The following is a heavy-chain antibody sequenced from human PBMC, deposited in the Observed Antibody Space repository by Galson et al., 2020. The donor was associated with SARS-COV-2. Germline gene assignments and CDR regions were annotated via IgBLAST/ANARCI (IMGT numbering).Heavy chain of an antibody. CDR1: GFTFSSYS. J-gene: IGHJ4*02. V-gene: IGHV3-21*01. CDR3: ARDLWQWLVDY. D-gene: IGHD6-19*01. CDR2: ISSSSSYI. Sequence: GGSLRLSCAASGFTFSSYSMNWVRQAPGKGLEWVSSISSSSSYIYYADSVKGRFTISRDNAKNSLYLQMHSLRAEDTAVYYCARDLWQWLVDYWGQGTLVTVSS.